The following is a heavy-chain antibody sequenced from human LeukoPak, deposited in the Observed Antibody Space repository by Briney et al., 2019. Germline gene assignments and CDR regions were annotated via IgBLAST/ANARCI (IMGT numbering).Heavy chain of an antibody. Sequence: PGGSLRLSCAASGLTFSSYAMSWVRQAPGKGLELLSTISGSGASTYYADSVKGRYTISRDNSKNTLYLQMNSLRAEDTAVYYCAKYGRSGYSSGMDVWGQGTTVTVSS. D-gene: IGHD2-15*01. CDR1: GLTFSSYA. CDR3: AKYGRSGYSSGMDV. CDR2: ISGSGAST. V-gene: IGHV3-23*01. J-gene: IGHJ6*02.